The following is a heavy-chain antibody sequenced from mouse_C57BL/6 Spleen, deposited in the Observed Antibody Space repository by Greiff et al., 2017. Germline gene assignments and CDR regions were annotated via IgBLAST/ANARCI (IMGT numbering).Heavy chain of an antibody. CDR3: ARFSSTTVVATGKNYFDV. J-gene: IGHJ2*01. V-gene: IGHV1-7*01. D-gene: IGHD1-1*01. Sequence: VQLQQSGAELAKPGASVKLSCKASGYTFTSYWMHWVKPRPGQGLEWIGYINPSSGYTKSNQKFKDQATLTAEKSSSTAYMQRSSLTYEDSAVYDCARFSSTTVVATGKNYFDVWGQGTTRTVSS. CDR2: INPSSGYT. CDR1: GYTFTSYW.